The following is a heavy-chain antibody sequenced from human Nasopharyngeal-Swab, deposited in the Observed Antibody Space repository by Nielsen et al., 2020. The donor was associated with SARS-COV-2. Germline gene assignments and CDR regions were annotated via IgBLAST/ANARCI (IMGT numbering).Heavy chain of an antibody. D-gene: IGHD7-27*01. Sequence: GESLNLSCPASGFTFSSYDMHRVRQAPGKGLEWVSAIGTAGDTYYPGSVKGRFTISRENAKNSLYLQMNSLRAGDTAVYYCARDRWTLGMDVWGQGTTVTVSS. J-gene: IGHJ6*02. CDR3: ARDRWTLGMDV. CDR2: IGTAGDT. CDR1: GFTFSSYD. V-gene: IGHV3-13*01.